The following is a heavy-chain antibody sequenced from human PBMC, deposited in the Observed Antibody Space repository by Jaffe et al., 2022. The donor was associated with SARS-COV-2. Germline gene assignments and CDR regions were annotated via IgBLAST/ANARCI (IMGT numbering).Heavy chain of an antibody. CDR3: ARTEEDLRGEFDY. D-gene: IGHD3-16*01. CDR1: GFTFSSYA. Sequence: QVQLVESGGGVVQPGRSLRLSCAASGFTFSSYAMHWVRQAPGKGLEWVAVISYDGSNKYYADSVKGRFTISRDNSKNTLYLQMNSLRAEDTAVYYCARTEEDLRGEFDYWGQGTLVTVSS. CDR2: ISYDGSNK. J-gene: IGHJ4*02. V-gene: IGHV3-30-3*01.